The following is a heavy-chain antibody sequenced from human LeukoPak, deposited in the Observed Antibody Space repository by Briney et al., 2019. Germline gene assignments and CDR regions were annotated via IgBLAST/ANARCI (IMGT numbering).Heavy chain of an antibody. CDR3: AKDSSRLITMVRGAEYNWFDP. Sequence: GGSLRLSCAASGFTFSSYAMSWVRQAPGKGLEWVSAISGSGGSTYYADSVKGRFTIFRDNSKNTLYLQMNSLRAEDTAVYYCAKDSSRLITMVRGAEYNWFDPWGQGTLVTVSS. CDR2: ISGSGGST. D-gene: IGHD3-10*01. CDR1: GFTFSSYA. V-gene: IGHV3-23*01. J-gene: IGHJ5*02.